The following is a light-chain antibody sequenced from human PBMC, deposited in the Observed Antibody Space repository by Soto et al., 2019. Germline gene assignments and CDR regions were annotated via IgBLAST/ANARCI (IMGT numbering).Light chain of an antibody. Sequence: IVMTQSPDSLAVSLGERATINCKSSQTVLSSSNNQNYLAWYRQKPGQPPQLLILWASTRESGVPDRFSGSGSGTDFTLTISSLQAEDVAVYSCQQYYSYPAFGQGTRVEIK. CDR2: WAS. V-gene: IGKV4-1*01. J-gene: IGKJ1*01. CDR1: QTVLSSSNNQNY. CDR3: QQYYSYPA.